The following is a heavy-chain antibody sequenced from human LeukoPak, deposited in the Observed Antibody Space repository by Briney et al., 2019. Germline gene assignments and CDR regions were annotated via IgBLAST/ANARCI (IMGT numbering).Heavy chain of an antibody. CDR2: INPTSGGT. CDR1: GYTFTDYY. CDR3: ARDVPDDTSGYYFDY. V-gene: IGHV1-2*02. J-gene: IGHJ4*02. D-gene: IGHD3-22*01. Sequence: ASVKVSCKASGYTFTDYYIHWMRQAPGQGHEWMGGINPTSGGTKDAQRFQGRVTMTRDTSISTVYMELSSLRSEDTAVYYCARDVPDDTSGYYFDYWGQGTLVTVSS.